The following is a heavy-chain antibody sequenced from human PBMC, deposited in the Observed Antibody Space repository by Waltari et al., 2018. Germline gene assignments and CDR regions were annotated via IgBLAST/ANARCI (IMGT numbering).Heavy chain of an antibody. CDR3: ARQGKYYDFWSGYEPDAFDI. D-gene: IGHD3-3*01. V-gene: IGHV4-39*07. Sequence: QLQLQETGPGLVKPSETLSLTCTVSGGSISSSSYYWGWIRQPPGKGLEWIGSIYYSGRTYYNPSLKSRVTISVDTSKNQFSLKLSSVTAADTAVYYCARQGKYYDFWSGYEPDAFDIWGQGTMVTVSS. CDR1: GGSISSSSYY. CDR2: IYYSGRT. J-gene: IGHJ3*02.